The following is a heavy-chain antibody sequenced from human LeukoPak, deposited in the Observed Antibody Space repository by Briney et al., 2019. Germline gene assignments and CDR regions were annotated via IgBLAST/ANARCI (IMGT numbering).Heavy chain of an antibody. J-gene: IGHJ4*02. CDR2: IYYSGST. Sequence: SETLSLTCTVSGSSISSSSYYWGWIRQPPGKGLEWIGSIYYSGSTYYNPSLKSRVTISVDTYKNQFSLKLSSVTAADTAVYYCARHGGQSSSWPPLNWGQGTLVTVSS. CDR3: ARHGGQSSSWPPLN. CDR1: GSSISSSSYY. V-gene: IGHV4-39*01. D-gene: IGHD6-13*01.